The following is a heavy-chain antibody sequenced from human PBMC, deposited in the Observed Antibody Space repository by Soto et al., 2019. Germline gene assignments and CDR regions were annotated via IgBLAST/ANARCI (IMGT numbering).Heavy chain of an antibody. J-gene: IGHJ4*02. V-gene: IGHV3-23*01. CDR3: AKDPGGYGGNPRSMWFDY. D-gene: IGHD5-12*01. CDR1: GFTFSSYA. CDR2: ISGSGGST. Sequence: GGSLRLSCAASGFTFSSYAMSWVRQAPGKGLEWVSAISGSGGSTYYADSVKGRFTISRDNSKNTLYLQMNSLRAEDTAVYYCAKDPGGYGGNPRSMWFDYWGQGTLVTVSS.